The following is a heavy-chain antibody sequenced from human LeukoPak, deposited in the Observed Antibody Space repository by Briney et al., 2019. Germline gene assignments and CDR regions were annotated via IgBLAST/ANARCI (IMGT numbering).Heavy chain of an antibody. CDR1: GYTFTSRG. CDR2: INCHNGNT. Sequence: ASVKVSCKASGYTFTSRGISWVRQAPGQGLEXMGWINCHNGNTNYAQKLQGRLTMTTDTSTSTAYMELRSLRSDDTAVYYCARDEVSGGWYNHWGQGTLVTVSS. V-gene: IGHV1-18*04. J-gene: IGHJ4*02. CDR3: ARDEVSGGWYNH. D-gene: IGHD6-19*01.